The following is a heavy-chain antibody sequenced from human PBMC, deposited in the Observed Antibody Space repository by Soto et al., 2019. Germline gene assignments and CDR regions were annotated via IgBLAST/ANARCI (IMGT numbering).Heavy chain of an antibody. J-gene: IGHJ6*03. D-gene: IGHD3-3*01. CDR2: IYYSGST. CDR3: ARHIPYDFWSGYRVGAYDKTVSAYYYYMDV. CDR1: GGSISSSSYY. V-gene: IGHV4-39*01. Sequence: PSETLSLTSTVSGGSISSSSYYWGWIRQPPGKGLEWIGSIYYSGSTYYNPSLKSRVTISVDTSKNQFSLKLSSVTAADTAVYYCARHIPYDFWSGYRVGAYDKTVSAYYYYMDVWGKGTTVTVSS.